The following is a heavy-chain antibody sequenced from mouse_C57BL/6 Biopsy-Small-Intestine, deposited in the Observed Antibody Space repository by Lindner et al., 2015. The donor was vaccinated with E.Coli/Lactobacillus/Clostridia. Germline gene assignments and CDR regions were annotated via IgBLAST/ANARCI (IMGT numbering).Heavy chain of an antibody. V-gene: IGHV1-26*01. Sequence: VQLQESGPVLVKPGASVKMSCTASGYTFTDYYMKWVKQSHGKSLEWIGEINPSTGGTTYNQKFKAKATLTVDKSSSTAHMELRSLTSEDSAVYYCARSTGTKRSTTVLTGTRYFDVWGTGTTVTVSS. CDR2: INPSTGGT. D-gene: IGHD4-1*01. CDR3: ARSTGTKRSTTVLTGTRYFDV. CDR1: GYTFTDYY. J-gene: IGHJ1*03.